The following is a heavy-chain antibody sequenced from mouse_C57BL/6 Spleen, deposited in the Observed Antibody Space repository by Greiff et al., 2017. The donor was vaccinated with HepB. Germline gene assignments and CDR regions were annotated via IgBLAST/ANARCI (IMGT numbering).Heavy chain of an antibody. CDR3: AGHDYDRYYAMDY. D-gene: IGHD2-4*01. J-gene: IGHJ4*01. Sequence: QVQLQQPGTELVKPGASVKLSCKASGYTFTSYWMHWVKQRPGQGLEWIGNINPSNGGTNYNEKFKSKATLTVDKSSSTAYMQLSSLTSEDSAVYDCAGHDYDRYYAMDYWGQGTSVTVSS. CDR2: INPSNGGT. V-gene: IGHV1-53*01. CDR1: GYTFTSYW.